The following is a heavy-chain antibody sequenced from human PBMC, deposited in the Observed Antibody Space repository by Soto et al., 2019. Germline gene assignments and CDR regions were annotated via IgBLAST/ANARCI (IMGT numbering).Heavy chain of an antibody. D-gene: IGHD3-22*01. CDR2: IYPGDSDT. V-gene: IGHV5-51*01. CDR1: GYSFTSYW. Sequence: GGSLKISCSGSGYSFTSYWIVWVRQMPWKGLEWMGIIYPGDSDTRYSPSFQGQVTISADKSISTAYLQWSSLKASDTAMYYCTRSLYYDSSGYYYFDYWGQGTLVTVSS. J-gene: IGHJ4*02. CDR3: TRSLYYDSSGYYYFDY.